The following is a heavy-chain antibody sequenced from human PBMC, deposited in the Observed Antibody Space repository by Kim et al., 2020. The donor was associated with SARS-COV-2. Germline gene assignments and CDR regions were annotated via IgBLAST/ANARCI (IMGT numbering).Heavy chain of an antibody. V-gene: IGHV4-31*03. D-gene: IGHD6-19*01. CDR3: ARDASSRKDEVPVH. CDR1: GGSISSGGYY. Sequence: SETLSLTCTVSGGSISSGGYYWSWIRQHPGKGLEWIGYIYYSGSTYYNPSLKSRVTISVDTSKNQFSLKLSSVNAADTAVYYCARDASSRKDEVPVHWGQGTLVTVSS. CDR2: IYYSGST. J-gene: IGHJ4*02.